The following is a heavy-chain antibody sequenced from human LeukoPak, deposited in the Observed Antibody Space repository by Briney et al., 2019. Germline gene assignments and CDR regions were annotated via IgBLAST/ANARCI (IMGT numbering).Heavy chain of an antibody. J-gene: IGHJ4*02. CDR1: GFTFSTYA. CDR3: AKDHPSGYYFDY. Sequence: GGSLRLSCAASGFTFSTYAMSWVRQAPGKGLEWVSAISGSGGSTFNADSVKGRFTISRDNSKNTLFLQMNSLRAEDTAIYYCAKDHPSGYYFDYWGQGTLGTVSS. D-gene: IGHD1-14*01. V-gene: IGHV3-23*01. CDR2: ISGSGGST.